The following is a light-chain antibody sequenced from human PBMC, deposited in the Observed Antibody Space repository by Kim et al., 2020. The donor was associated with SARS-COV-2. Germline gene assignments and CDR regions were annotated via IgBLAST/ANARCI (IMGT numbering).Light chain of an antibody. CDR1: QSLLHSNGYNY. CDR2: LGS. V-gene: IGKV2-28*01. CDR3: MQALQTPWT. Sequence: DIVMTQSPLSLPVTPGEPASISCRSSQSLLHSNGYNYLDWYLQKRGQSPQLLIYLGSNRASGVPDRFSGSGSGTDFTLKISRVEAEDVGVYYCMQALQTPWTFGQGTKVDIK. J-gene: IGKJ1*01.